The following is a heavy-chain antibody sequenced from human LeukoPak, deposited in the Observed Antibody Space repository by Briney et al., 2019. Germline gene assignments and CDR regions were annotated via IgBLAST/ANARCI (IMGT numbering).Heavy chain of an antibody. V-gene: IGHV3-53*01. CDR2: TYSGGST. D-gene: IGHD6-19*01. J-gene: IGHJ1*01. CDR1: GFTVSNNY. Sequence: GGSLRLSCAVSGFTVSNNYMSWVRQAPGKGLEWVSITYSGGSTYYADSVKGRFTISRDISKNTLYLQMNSLRAEDTAVYYCARVLAVAGTAEYFQHWGQGTLVTVSS. CDR3: ARVLAVAGTAEYFQH.